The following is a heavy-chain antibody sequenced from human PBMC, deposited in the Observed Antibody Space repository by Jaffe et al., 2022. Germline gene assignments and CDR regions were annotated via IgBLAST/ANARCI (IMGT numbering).Heavy chain of an antibody. D-gene: IGHD2-2*01. CDR1: GFTFSGSA. CDR3: TRHYDPWDIVVVPAATEGDWFDP. CDR2: IRSKANSYAT. V-gene: IGHV3-73*02. Sequence: EVQLVESGGGLVQPGGSLKLSCAASGFTFSGSAMHWVRQASGKGLEWVGRIRSKANSYATAYAASVKGRFTISRDDSKNTAYLQMNSLKTEDTAVYYCTRHYDPWDIVVVPAATEGDWFDPWGQGTLVTVSS. J-gene: IGHJ5*02.